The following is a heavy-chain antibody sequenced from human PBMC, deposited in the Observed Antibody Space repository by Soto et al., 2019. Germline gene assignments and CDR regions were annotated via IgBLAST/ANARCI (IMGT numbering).Heavy chain of an antibody. D-gene: IGHD1-26*01. Sequence: QVQLVPSGAEVKKPGASVKVSCKASGYTFTSYGISWVRQAPGQGLEWMGWISAYNGNTNYAQKPQGRVIMTTDTSTSTAQMALMRLRSDCTAVYYCVRAAGVTVELHYRSQGILVSVSS. J-gene: IGHJ4*02. V-gene: IGHV1-18*01. CDR1: GYTFTSYG. CDR3: VRAAGVTVELHY. CDR2: ISAYNGNT.